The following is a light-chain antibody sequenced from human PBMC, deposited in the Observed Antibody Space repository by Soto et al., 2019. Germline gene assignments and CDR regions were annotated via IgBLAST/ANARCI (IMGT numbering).Light chain of an antibody. CDR1: QHIDRW. CDR3: QQYDNYPWT. CDR2: DAF. Sequence: DIQMTQSPSTLSASVGDRVSITCRASQHIDRWLAWYQQSPGKAPKFLIYDAFNLDSGVPSRFSGSGSGTEFTLTISSLQPDDFATYYCQQYDNYPWTFGQGTKVDI. V-gene: IGKV1-5*01. J-gene: IGKJ1*01.